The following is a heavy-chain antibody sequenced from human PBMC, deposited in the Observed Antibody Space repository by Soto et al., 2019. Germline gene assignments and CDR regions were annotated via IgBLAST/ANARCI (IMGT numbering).Heavy chain of an antibody. CDR3: ARDTGYTFGSLNY. CDR2: MNAGVGNT. D-gene: IGHD5-18*01. J-gene: IGHJ4*02. Sequence: HVELVQSGADVKKPGASVTISCKASGYTFTDYALHWVRQAPGQRLEWMGWMNAGVGNTLYSQKFQGRITITRDTSASTAYMEFNSLKSEDTAIYYCARDTGYTFGSLNYWGTGTLVTVSS. CDR1: GYTFTDYA. V-gene: IGHV1-3*01.